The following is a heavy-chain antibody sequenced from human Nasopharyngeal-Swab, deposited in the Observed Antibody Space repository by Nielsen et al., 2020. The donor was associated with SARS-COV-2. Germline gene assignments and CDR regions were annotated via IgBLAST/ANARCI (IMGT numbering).Heavy chain of an antibody. Sequence: VRQAPGKGLEWVANIKQDGSEKYYVDSGKGRFTISRDNAKNSLYLQMNSLRAEDTAVYYCARQTSFGDWFDPWGQGTLVTVSS. V-gene: IGHV3-7*03. CDR3: ARQTSFGDWFDP. D-gene: IGHD2/OR15-2a*01. CDR2: IKQDGSEK. J-gene: IGHJ5*02.